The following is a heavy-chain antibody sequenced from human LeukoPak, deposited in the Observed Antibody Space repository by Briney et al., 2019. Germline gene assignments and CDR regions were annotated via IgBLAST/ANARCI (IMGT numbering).Heavy chain of an antibody. CDR2: IYYSRST. D-gene: IGHD3-10*01. Sequence: SETLSLTCTVSGGSISSGGYYWNWIRQHPGKGLEWIGFIYYSRSTYYNPSLKSRVTISVDTTKNQFSLKLSSVTAADTAVYYCARAHITEGVVDGFDIWGQGTTVTVSS. V-gene: IGHV4-31*03. CDR3: ARAHITEGVVDGFDI. CDR1: GGSISSGGYY. J-gene: IGHJ6*02.